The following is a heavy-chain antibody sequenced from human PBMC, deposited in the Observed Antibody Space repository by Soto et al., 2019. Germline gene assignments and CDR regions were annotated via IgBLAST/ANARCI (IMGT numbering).Heavy chain of an antibody. Sequence: GASVKVSCKASGYNFNSCGISWVRQAPGQGLEWMGWISANNGNTKYAQKVQGRVTMTTDTSTSIAYMELRSLRSDDTVVYYCARDHRYCSGGSCYVVDYWGQGTLVTVSS. D-gene: IGHD2-15*01. CDR2: ISANNGNT. V-gene: IGHV1-18*01. CDR1: GYNFNSCG. CDR3: ARDHRYCSGGSCYVVDY. J-gene: IGHJ4*02.